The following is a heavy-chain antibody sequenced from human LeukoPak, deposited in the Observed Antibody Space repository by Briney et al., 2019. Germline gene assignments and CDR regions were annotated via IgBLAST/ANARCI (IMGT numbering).Heavy chain of an antibody. D-gene: IGHD3-22*01. CDR1: GFNFGDYG. CDR3: AREGDSSGYLVDY. Sequence: GGSLRLSCTASGFNFGDYGMSWVRQAPGKGLEWVAVIWYDGSNKYYADSVKGRFTISRDNSKNTLYLQMNSLRAEDTAVYYCAREGDSSGYLVDYWGQGTLVTVSS. J-gene: IGHJ4*02. V-gene: IGHV3-33*01. CDR2: IWYDGSNK.